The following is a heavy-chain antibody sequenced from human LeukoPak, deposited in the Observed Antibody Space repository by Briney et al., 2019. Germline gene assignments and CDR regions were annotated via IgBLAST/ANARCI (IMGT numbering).Heavy chain of an antibody. V-gene: IGHV3-9*01. CDR3: AKGPSFSGSLDY. CDR1: GFTFDDYA. D-gene: IGHD3-22*01. J-gene: IGHJ4*02. Sequence: PGGPLRLSCAASGFTFDDYAMHWVRQAPGKGLEWVSGISWNSGSIGYADSVKGRFTISRDNAKNSLYLQMNSLRAEDTALYYCAKGPSFSGSLDYWGQGTLVTVSS. CDR2: ISWNSGSI.